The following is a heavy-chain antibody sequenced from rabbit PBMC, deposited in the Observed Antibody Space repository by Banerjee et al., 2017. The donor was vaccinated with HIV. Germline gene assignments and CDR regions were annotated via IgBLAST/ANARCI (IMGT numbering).Heavy chain of an antibody. Sequence: QEQLVESGGGLVQPEGSLTLTCKASGFSFSSGYYMCWVRQAPGKGQEWIACIYNGDGSAYYATWAKGRFTISKTSSTTVTLQMTSLTAADTATYFCARDRDYSYGYGSYHYATGFNLWGQGTLVTVS. J-gene: IGHJ4*01. D-gene: IGHD6-1*01. CDR1: GFSFSSGYY. CDR2: IYNGDGSA. CDR3: ARDRDYSYGYGSYHYATGFNL. V-gene: IGHV1S45*01.